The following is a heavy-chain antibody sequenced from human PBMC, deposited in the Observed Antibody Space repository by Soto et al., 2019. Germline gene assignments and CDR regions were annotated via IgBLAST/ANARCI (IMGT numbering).Heavy chain of an antibody. V-gene: IGHV4-59*01. CDR3: AREVCILSGGAYDN. CDR1: GGSISSYY. CDR2: IYYSEST. Sequence: SETLSLTCTVSGGSISSYYWSWIRQPPGKGLEWLGYIYYSESTNYNPSLKCRVTISVDTSKNQFSLNLNSVTPADTAAHYCAREVCILSGGAYDNGTEGTMGAGS. J-gene: IGHJ3*02. D-gene: IGHD2-8*01.